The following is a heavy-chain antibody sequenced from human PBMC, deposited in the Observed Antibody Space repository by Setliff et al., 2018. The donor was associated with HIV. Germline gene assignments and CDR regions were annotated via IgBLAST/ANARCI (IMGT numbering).Heavy chain of an antibody. V-gene: IGHV3-21*01. Sequence: PGGSLRLSCVASGFTFSSYCMDWFRQAPGKGLEWVSSISYGSTYIYQSDSVRGRFTISRDNAKKSLYLQMNSLGAEDTAVYYCARSGGIGNYHWDVWGKGTTVTVSS. CDR3: ARSGGIGNYHWDV. CDR2: ISYGSTYI. CDR1: GFTFSSYC. D-gene: IGHD3-16*01. J-gene: IGHJ6*03.